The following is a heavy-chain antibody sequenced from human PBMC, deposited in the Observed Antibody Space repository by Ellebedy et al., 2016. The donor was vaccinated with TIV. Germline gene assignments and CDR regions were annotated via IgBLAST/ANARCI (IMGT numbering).Heavy chain of an antibody. J-gene: IGHJ4*02. CDR2: ITTSGGRT. D-gene: IGHD6-19*01. CDR1: GFTFSSYA. Sequence: PGGSLRLSCAASGFTFSSYAMSWVRQAPGKGLEWVSTITTSGGRTYYADSVKGRFTISRDNSKNTLYLQMNSLRAEDTAAYYCAKDVASATYLFDYWGQGTLVTVSS. V-gene: IGHV3-23*01. CDR3: AKDVASATYLFDY.